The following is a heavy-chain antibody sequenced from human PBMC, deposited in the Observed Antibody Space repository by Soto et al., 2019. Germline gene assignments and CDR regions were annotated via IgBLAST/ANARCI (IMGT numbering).Heavy chain of an antibody. D-gene: IGHD3-10*01. CDR2: ISYDGSNK. J-gene: IGHJ3*02. V-gene: IGHV3-30-3*01. CDR1: GFTFSSYA. CDR3: ARDGGGDGYKNFGALDAFDI. Sequence: GGSLRLSCAASGFTFSSYAMHWVRQAPGKGLEWVAVISYDGSNKYYADSVKGRFTISRDNSKNTLYLQMNSLRAEDTAVYYCARDGGGDGYKNFGALDAFDIWGQGTMVTVSS.